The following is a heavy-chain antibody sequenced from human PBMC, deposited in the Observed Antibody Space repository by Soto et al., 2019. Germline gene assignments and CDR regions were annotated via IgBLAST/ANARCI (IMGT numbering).Heavy chain of an antibody. Sequence: QLQLQESGPGLVKPSETLSLTCTVSGGSISSSSYYWGWIRQPPGKGLEWIGSIYYSGSTYYNPSLKSRVTISVDTSKNQFSLKLSSVTAADTAVYYCARSRRLGELSFVDFDPWGQGTLVTVSS. CDR3: ARSRRLGELSFVDFDP. CDR1: GGSISSSSYY. D-gene: IGHD3-16*02. CDR2: IYYSGST. J-gene: IGHJ5*02. V-gene: IGHV4-39*01.